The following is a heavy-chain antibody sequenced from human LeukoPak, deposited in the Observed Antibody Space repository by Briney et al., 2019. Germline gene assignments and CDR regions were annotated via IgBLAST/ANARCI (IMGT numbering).Heavy chain of an antibody. CDR1: GSTFTNYW. CDR3: VRDRDYYVFDL. CDR2: IMKDGGDK. D-gene: IGHD3-10*02. Sequence: GGSLRLSCAASGSTFTNYWMTWVRQAPGKGLEWVANIMKDGGDKYYVDSVKGRFTISRDNAKNSVYLQMNSLRAEDTAVYYCVRDRDYYVFDLWGQGTLVTVSS. V-gene: IGHV3-7*01. J-gene: IGHJ4*02.